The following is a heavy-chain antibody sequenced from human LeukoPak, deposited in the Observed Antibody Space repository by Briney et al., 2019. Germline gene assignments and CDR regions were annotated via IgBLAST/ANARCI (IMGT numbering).Heavy chain of an antibody. CDR3: AKVRDDYGDYYFDY. Sequence: GGSLRLSCAASGFTFSSYAMSWVRQAPGKGLEWVSAISGSGGSTYYADSVKGRFTISRDNSKNTLHLQMNSLRAEDTAVYYCAKVRDDYGDYYFDYWGQGTLVTVSS. D-gene: IGHD4-17*01. CDR1: GFTFSSYA. CDR2: ISGSGGST. J-gene: IGHJ4*02. V-gene: IGHV3-23*01.